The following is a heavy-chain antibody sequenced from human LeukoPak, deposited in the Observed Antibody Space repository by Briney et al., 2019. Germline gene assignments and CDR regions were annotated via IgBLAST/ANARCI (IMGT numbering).Heavy chain of an antibody. J-gene: IGHJ4*02. CDR3: AAGRFGILCHFNY. D-gene: IGHD3-10*01. Sequence: ASVKVSCKVSGYTLTDLSMHWVRQVPGKGLEWMGSFDPEDGETIYTQKFQGRVTMTEDTSTDTAYMEVTSLRSDDTAVYYCAAGRFGILCHFNYWGQGTLVTASS. V-gene: IGHV1-24*01. CDR2: FDPEDGET. CDR1: GYTLTDLS.